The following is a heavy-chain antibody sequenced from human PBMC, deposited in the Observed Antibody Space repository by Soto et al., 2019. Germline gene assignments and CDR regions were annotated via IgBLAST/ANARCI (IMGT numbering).Heavy chain of an antibody. J-gene: IGHJ6*04. CDR3: MILPNGHIHGHQLGGMDV. Sequence: PGESLKISCKGSGYSFTSYWISWVRQMPGKGLEWMGRIDPSDSYTNYSPSFQGHVTISADKSTSTAYLQWSSLKASDTAMYYCMILPNGHIHGHQLGGMDVWGKGTTVTVSS. CDR2: IDPSDSYT. V-gene: IGHV5-10-1*01. D-gene: IGHD5-18*01. CDR1: GYSFTSYW.